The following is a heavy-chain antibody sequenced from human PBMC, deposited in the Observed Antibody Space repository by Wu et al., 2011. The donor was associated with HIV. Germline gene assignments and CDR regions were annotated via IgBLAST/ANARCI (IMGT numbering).Heavy chain of an antibody. CDR3: TIDWGSNDDY. V-gene: IGHV1-18*01. Sequence: QVQLVQSGPEVTKPGASVKVSCKTSGYTFTNYGIIWVRQAPGQGLEWVGRISAYNGDTNYAQKLQGRVSMTTDTSTSTAYMELRRLTSDDTAVYYCTIDWGSNDDYWGQGTLVIVSS. CDR2: ISAYNGDT. CDR1: GYTFTNYG. D-gene: IGHD3-16*01. J-gene: IGHJ4*02.